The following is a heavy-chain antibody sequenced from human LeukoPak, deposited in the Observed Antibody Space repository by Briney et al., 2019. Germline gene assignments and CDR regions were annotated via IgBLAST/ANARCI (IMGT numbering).Heavy chain of an antibody. D-gene: IGHD3-9*01. J-gene: IGHJ4*02. CDR3: AKDNDILTGPPGSFDY. CDR2: ISWNSGSI. Sequence: GGSLRLSCAASGFTFDDYAMHWVRHAPGKGLEWVSGISWNSGSIVYADSVKGRFTISRDNAKNSLYLQMNSLRAEDTALYYCAKDNDILTGPPGSFDYWGQGTLATVSS. V-gene: IGHV3-9*01. CDR1: GFTFDDYA.